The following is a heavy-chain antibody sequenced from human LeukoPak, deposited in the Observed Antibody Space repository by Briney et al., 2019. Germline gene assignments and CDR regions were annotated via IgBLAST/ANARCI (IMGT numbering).Heavy chain of an antibody. D-gene: IGHD2-15*01. CDR3: VRLRMDAFDI. V-gene: IGHV4-59*01. J-gene: IGHJ3*02. CDR1: GGSISSYY. Sequence: PSETLSLTCTVSGGSISSYYWSWIRQPPGKGLEWIGYIYYSGSTNYNPSLKSRVTISVDTSKNQFSLKLSSVTAADTAVYYCVRLRMDAFDIWGQGTMVTVSS. CDR2: IYYSGST.